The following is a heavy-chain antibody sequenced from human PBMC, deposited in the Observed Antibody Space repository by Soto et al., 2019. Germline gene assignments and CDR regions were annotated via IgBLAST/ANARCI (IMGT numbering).Heavy chain of an antibody. J-gene: IGHJ6*02. CDR2: IIPILGIA. D-gene: IGHD2-15*01. V-gene: IGHV1-69*02. Sequence: GASVKVSCKASGGTFSSYTISWVRQAPGQGLEWMGRIIPILGIANYAQKFQGRVTITADKSTSTAYMELSSLRSEDTAVYYCAAGGGAQHSGSPVSYYYGTNVWGQGTTVTVSS. CDR3: AAGGGAQHSGSPVSYYYGTNV. CDR1: GGTFSSYT.